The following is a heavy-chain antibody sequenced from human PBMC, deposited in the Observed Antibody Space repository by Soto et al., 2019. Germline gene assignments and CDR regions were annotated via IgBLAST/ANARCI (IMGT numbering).Heavy chain of an antibody. CDR1: GYTFTSYD. V-gene: IGHV1-8*01. Sequence: ASVKVSCKASGYTFTSYDINWVRQATGQGLEWMGWMNPNSGNTGYAQKFQGRVTMTRNTSISTAYMELSSLRSEDTAVYYCARAVLRYFAPPGYFDYWGQGTLVTVSS. CDR3: ARAVLRYFAPPGYFDY. J-gene: IGHJ4*02. CDR2: MNPNSGNT. D-gene: IGHD3-9*01.